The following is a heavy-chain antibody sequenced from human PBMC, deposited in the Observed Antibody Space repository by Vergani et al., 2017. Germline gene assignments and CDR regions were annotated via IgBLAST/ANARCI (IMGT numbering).Heavy chain of an antibody. CDR3: AKDVVDTAMVTSAFDI. CDR1: GFTFSSYA. J-gene: IGHJ3*02. Sequence: EVQLLESGGGLVQPGGSLRLSCAASGFTFSSYAMSWVRQAPGKGLEWVSAISGSGGSTYYADSVKGRFTISRDNSKNTRYLQMNSLRAEDTAVSYCAKDVVDTAMVTSAFDIWGQGTMVTVSS. V-gene: IGHV3-23*01. CDR2: ISGSGGST. D-gene: IGHD5-18*01.